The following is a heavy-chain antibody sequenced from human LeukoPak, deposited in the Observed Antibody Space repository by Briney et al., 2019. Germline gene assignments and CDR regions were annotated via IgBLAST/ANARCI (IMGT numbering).Heavy chain of an antibody. CDR3: ARSEYDYVWGSYRFNY. Sequence: SSGTLSLTCAVSGGSISSSNWWSWVRQPPGKGLEWIGEIYHSGSTNYNPSLKSRVTISVDKSKNQFSLKLSSVTAADTAVYYCARSEYDYVWGSYRFNYWGQGTLVTVSS. V-gene: IGHV4-4*02. J-gene: IGHJ4*02. CDR1: GGSISSSNW. CDR2: IYHSGST. D-gene: IGHD3-16*02.